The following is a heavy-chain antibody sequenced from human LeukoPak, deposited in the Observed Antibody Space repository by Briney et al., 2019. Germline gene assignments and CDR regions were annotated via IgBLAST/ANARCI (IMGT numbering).Heavy chain of an antibody. CDR2: IYSDGST. CDR1: GFTVSSNY. Sequence: GGSLRLSCAASGFTVSSNYMSWVRQAPGKGLEWVSVIYSDGSTYYADSVKGRFTISRDNSKNTLYLQMNSLRAEDTAVYYCARDTVPAATDAFDFWGQGTMVTVSS. CDR3: ARDTVPAATDAFDF. D-gene: IGHD2-2*01. J-gene: IGHJ3*01. V-gene: IGHV3-66*02.